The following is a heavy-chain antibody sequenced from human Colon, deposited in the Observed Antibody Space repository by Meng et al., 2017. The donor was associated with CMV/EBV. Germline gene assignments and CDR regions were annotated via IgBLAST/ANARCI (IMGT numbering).Heavy chain of an antibody. CDR3: VRDIPGDIDYVFDY. V-gene: IGHV3-74*01. J-gene: IGHJ4*02. CDR2: ITHDGNSA. D-gene: IGHD4-17*01. Sequence: GSVKVSCAASGLTLSRYWMHWVRQVPGKGPMWISRITHDGNSAIYADPVKGRFTASRDSTKNTLYLQMNSLRADDTAIYYCVRDIPGDIDYVFDYWGQGAQVTVPQ. CDR1: GLTLSRYW.